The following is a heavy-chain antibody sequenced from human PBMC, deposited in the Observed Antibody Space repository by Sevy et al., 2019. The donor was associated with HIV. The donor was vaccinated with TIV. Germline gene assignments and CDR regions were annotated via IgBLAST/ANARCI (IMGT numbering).Heavy chain of an antibody. D-gene: IGHD1-26*01. CDR3: AGENAWGRGYS. CDR1: GGSITSLY. V-gene: IGHV4-59*08. Sequence: SETLSLTCTVSGGSITSLYWNWIRQPPGKGLEWIVNIYYSGHINYNPSLKSRVTLSLDTSKNQFSLRLSSVTAADTAMYYCAGENAWGRGYSWGQGTLVTVSS. J-gene: IGHJ4*02. CDR2: IYYSGHI.